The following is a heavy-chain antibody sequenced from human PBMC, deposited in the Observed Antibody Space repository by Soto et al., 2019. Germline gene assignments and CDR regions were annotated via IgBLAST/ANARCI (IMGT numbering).Heavy chain of an antibody. D-gene: IGHD5-12*01. CDR3: ARVRGYGQYFDY. CDR2: IYSGGST. Sequence: LRLSCAASGPTVSSNYMSWVRQAPGKGLEWVSVIYSGGSTYYADSVKGRFTISRDNSKNTLYLQMNSLRAEDTAVYYCARVRGYGQYFDYWGQGTLVTVSS. V-gene: IGHV3-53*01. J-gene: IGHJ4*02. CDR1: GPTVSSNY.